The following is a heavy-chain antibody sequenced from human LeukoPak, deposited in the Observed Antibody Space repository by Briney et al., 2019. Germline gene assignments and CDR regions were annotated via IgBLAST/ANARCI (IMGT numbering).Heavy chain of an antibody. D-gene: IGHD6-13*01. J-gene: IGHJ3*02. CDR2: IYSGGST. CDR3: ARSLPIAAAEGDALDI. V-gene: IGHV3-66*01. Sequence: GGSLRLSCAASGFTVSSNYMSWVRQAPGKGLEWVSVIYSGGSTYYADSVKGRFTISRDNSKNTLYLQMNSLRAEDTAVYYCARSLPIAAAEGDALDIWGQGTMVTVSS. CDR1: GFTVSSNY.